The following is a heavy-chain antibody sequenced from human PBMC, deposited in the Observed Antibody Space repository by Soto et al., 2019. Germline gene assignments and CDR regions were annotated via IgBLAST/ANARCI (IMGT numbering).Heavy chain of an antibody. D-gene: IGHD2-15*01. J-gene: IGHJ4*02. CDR2: MHASGGT. V-gene: IGHV4-39*01. CDR3: AAIVVGATRHSDVDH. Sequence: SETLSLTCSVSGAPISSNDYFWAWIRQPPGRGLEFIASMHASGGTYHASSLKSRATMSLDTSKDQFSLKLQSVTAADTGTYYCAAIVVGATRHSDVDHWGQGTLVTSPQ. CDR1: GAPISSNDYF.